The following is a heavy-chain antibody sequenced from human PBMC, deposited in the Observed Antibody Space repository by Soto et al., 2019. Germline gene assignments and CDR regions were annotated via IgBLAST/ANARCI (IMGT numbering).Heavy chain of an antibody. CDR3: AKQPPRSTGDAFDI. Sequence: EVQLLESRGGLVQPGGSLRLSCAASGFTFTNYAMTWVRQPPGKGLEWVSSISSSGGSTYYADSVKGRFTTSRDKSANTLYLQMNSLRPEDTAVYYCAKQPPRSTGDAFDIWGQGTMVTVSS. CDR1: GFTFTNYA. D-gene: IGHD1-1*01. J-gene: IGHJ3*02. CDR2: ISSSGGST. V-gene: IGHV3-23*01.